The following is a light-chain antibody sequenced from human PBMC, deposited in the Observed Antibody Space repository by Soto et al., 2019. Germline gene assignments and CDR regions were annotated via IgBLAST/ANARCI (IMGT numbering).Light chain of an antibody. CDR3: SSYPSSSTLYV. CDR2: DVS. Sequence: QSVLTQPASVPGSPGQSITISCTGTSSDVGGYNYVSWYQQHPGKAPKLMIYDVSNRPSGVSNRFSGSKSGNTASLTISGLQAEDEADYYCSSYPSSSTLYVFGTGTKVTVL. CDR1: SSDVGGYNY. V-gene: IGLV2-14*01. J-gene: IGLJ1*01.